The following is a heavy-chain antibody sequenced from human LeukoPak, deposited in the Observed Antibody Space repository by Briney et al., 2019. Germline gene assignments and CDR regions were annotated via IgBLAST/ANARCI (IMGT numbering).Heavy chain of an antibody. CDR1: GGSISGYH. CDR2: IYYSGSS. Sequence: SETLSLTCNVSGGSISGYHWSWIRQPPGKGLEWLGYIYYSGSSNYNPSLKSRVTMSADTSKNQFSLKLSSVTAADTAVYYCARVPRSYYYYYYMDVWGKGATVTVSS. J-gene: IGHJ6*03. V-gene: IGHV4-59*01. CDR3: ARVPRSYYYYYYMDV.